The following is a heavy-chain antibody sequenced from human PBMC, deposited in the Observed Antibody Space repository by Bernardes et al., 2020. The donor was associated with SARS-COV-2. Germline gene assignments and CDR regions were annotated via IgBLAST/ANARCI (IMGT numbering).Heavy chain of an antibody. Sequence: ASVKVSCKVSGYTLIELSMHWVRQAPGKGLEWMGGFDPEEGETIYAQKFQGRVTMTEDTSTDTAYMELSSLRSEDTAVYYCATDFAAAGTPSMFYYYYGMNGWGQGTTVTVSS. J-gene: IGHJ6*02. CDR2: FDPEEGET. D-gene: IGHD6-13*01. CDR3: ATDFAAAGTPSMFYYYYGMNG. V-gene: IGHV1-24*01. CDR1: GYTLIELS.